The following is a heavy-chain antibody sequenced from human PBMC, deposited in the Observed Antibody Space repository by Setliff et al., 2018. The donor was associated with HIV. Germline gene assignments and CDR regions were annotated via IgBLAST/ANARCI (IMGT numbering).Heavy chain of an antibody. CDR1: GDSISASY. Sequence: PSETLSLTCAVSGDSISASYWNWIRQPPGKGLEWIGYIYYSGSTNYNPSLKSRVTISVDTSKNQFSLKLSSVTAADTAVYYCARLDYVWGSYYYWGQGTLVTVSS. CDR2: IYYSGST. V-gene: IGHV4-59*08. D-gene: IGHD3-16*01. J-gene: IGHJ4*02. CDR3: ARLDYVWGSYYY.